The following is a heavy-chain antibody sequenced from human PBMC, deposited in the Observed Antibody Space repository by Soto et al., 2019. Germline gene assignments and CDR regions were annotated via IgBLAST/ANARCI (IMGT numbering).Heavy chain of an antibody. J-gene: IGHJ4*03. V-gene: IGHV3-72*01. CDR3: ARGRDSFDY. CDR1: GFTFSDHY. Sequence: GSLRLSCAASGFTFSDHYMDWVRQAPGKGLEWVGRIRNKAQSHTTEYAASVKGRFTISRDDSKNSLYLQMNSLKTEDTAMYFCARGRDSFDYWGQGTLVTVSS. D-gene: IGHD3-10*01. CDR2: IRNKAQSHTT.